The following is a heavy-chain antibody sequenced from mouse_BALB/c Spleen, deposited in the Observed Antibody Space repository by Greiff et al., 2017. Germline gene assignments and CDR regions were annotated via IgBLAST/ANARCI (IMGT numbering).Heavy chain of an antibody. CDR2: IWAGGST. CDR3: ARDDGRGGTRFAY. CDR1: GFSLTSYG. V-gene: IGHV2-9*02. D-gene: IGHD1-1*01. J-gene: IGHJ3*01. Sequence: QVQLKESGPGLVAPSQSLSITCTVSGFSLTSYGVHWVRQPPGKGLEWLGVIWAGGSTNYNSALMSRLSISKDNSKSQVFLKMNSLQTDDTAMYYCARDDGRGGTRFAYWGQGTLVTVSA.